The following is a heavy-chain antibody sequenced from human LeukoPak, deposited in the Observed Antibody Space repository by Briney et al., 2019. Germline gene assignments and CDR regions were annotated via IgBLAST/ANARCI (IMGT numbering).Heavy chain of an antibody. V-gene: IGHV3-21*01. CDR2: ISSSSSYI. J-gene: IGHJ4*02. Sequence: GGSLRLSCAASGITFSSYSMNWVRHAPGKGLEWVSSISSSSSYIYYADSVKGRFNISRDNAKNSLYLQMNSLRAEDTAVYYCASGYYTGWLDYWGQGTLVTVSS. CDR1: GITFSSYS. CDR3: ASGYYTGWLDY. D-gene: IGHD3-3*01.